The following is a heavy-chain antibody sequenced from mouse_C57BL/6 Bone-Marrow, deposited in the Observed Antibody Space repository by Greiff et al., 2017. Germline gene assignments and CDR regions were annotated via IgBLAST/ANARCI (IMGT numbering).Heavy chain of an antibody. CDR1: GFSLTSYG. D-gene: IGHD2-3*01. CDR2: IWSGGST. Sequence: VQLVESGPGLVQPSQSLSITCTVSGFSLTSYGVHWVRQSPGKGLEWLGVIWSGGSTDYNAAFISRLSISKDNSKNQFFVKMNSLQADDTAIYYCARKGRIYDGYYVWYFDVWGTGTTVTVSS. V-gene: IGHV2-2*01. J-gene: IGHJ1*03. CDR3: ARKGRIYDGYYVWYFDV.